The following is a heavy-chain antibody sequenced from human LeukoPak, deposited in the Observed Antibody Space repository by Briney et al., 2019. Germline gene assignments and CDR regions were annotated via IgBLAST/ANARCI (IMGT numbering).Heavy chain of an antibody. CDR3: AVAGGALDI. J-gene: IGHJ3*02. V-gene: IGHV4-31*11. D-gene: IGHD3-16*01. Sequence: SETLSLTCAVYGGSFSGYYWSWIRQHPGKGLEWIGYIYYSGSTYYNPSLKSRVTISVDTSKNQFSLKLSSVTAADTAVYYCAVAGGALDIWGQGTMVTVSS. CDR1: GGSFSGYY. CDR2: IYYSGST.